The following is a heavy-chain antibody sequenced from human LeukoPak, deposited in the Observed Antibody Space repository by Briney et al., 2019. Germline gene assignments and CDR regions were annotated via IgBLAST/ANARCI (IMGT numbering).Heavy chain of an antibody. J-gene: IGHJ5*02. CDR1: GYSFTSYW. CDR2: IYPGDSNP. Sequence: GESLKISCKGSGYSFTSYWIGWVRQMPGKGLEWMGIIYPGDSNPRYSPSFQGQVTISADKSISTAYLQWSSLKASDTAMYYCARSYNDFWSGYPNWFDPWGQGTLVTVSS. D-gene: IGHD3-3*01. V-gene: IGHV5-51*01. CDR3: ARSYNDFWSGYPNWFDP.